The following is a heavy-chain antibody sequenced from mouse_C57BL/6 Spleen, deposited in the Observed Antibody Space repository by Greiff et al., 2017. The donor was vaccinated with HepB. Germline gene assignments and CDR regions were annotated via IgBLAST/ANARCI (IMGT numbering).Heavy chain of an antibody. CDR3: ARDGDYYGSSYDWYFDV. D-gene: IGHD1-1*01. J-gene: IGHJ1*03. CDR2: SRNKANDYTT. CDR1: GFTFSDFY. V-gene: IGHV7-1*01. Sequence: EVMLVESGGGLVQSGRSLRLSCATSGFTFSDFYMEWVRQAPGKGLEWIAASRNKANDYTTEYSASVKGRFIVSRDTSQSILYLQMNALRAEDTAIYYCARDGDYYGSSYDWYFDVWGTGTTVTVSS.